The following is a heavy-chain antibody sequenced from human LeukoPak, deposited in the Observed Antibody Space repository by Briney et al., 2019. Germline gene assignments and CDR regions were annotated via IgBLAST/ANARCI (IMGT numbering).Heavy chain of an antibody. Sequence: GGSLRLSCAASGFTFSSYWMHWVPKAPGKGLVWVSRVSTDGRSTSYADSVKGRFTLSRDNAKNTPYLQMNSLTADDTAVHFCARVVSSSVWVIDYWGQGTLVTVSS. D-gene: IGHD6-13*01. CDR3: ARVVSSSVWVIDY. V-gene: IGHV3-74*01. CDR1: GFTFSSYW. J-gene: IGHJ4*02. CDR2: VSTDGRST.